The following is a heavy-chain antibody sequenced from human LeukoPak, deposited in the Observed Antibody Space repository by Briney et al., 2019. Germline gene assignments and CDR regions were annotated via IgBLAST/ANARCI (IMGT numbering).Heavy chain of an antibody. J-gene: IGHJ4*02. CDR3: ARYHTALNY. CDR1: GFSVSSDY. V-gene: IGHV3-53*01. Sequence: PGGSLRLSCAASGFSVSSDYMTWVRQAPGKGPEWVSVIYSGGSTYYADSVKGRFTISRDNSKNTLYLQMNNVRVEDTAVYFCARYHTALNYWGQGTLVTASS. CDR2: IYSGGST. D-gene: IGHD5-18*01.